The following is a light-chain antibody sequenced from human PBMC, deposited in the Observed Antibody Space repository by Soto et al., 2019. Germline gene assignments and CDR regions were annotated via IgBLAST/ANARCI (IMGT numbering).Light chain of an antibody. Sequence: IVLPPSPGTLSLSPGERATLSCRDSQSVSSSYLAWYQQKPGQAPRLLIYGASSRATGIPDRFSGSGSGTDFTLTISRLEPEDFAVYYCQQYGSSPPITFGQGTRLEIK. CDR2: GAS. J-gene: IGKJ5*01. V-gene: IGKV3-20*01. CDR1: QSVSSSY. CDR3: QQYGSSPPIT.